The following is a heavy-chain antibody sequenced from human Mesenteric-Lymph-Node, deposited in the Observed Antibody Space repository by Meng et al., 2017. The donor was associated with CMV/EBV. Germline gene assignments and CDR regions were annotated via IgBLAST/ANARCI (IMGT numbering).Heavy chain of an antibody. CDR3: TRFSGTYYRD. Sequence: GESLKISCATSGVNFITQGMSWVRQAPGKGLEWVSIIHNGGRSTAYADSVKGRFTIFRDISNNTLYLQMNSLRAEDTAVYFCTRFSGTYYRDWGQGTLVTVSS. CDR2: IHNGGRST. V-gene: IGHV3-23*03. J-gene: IGHJ4*02. D-gene: IGHD1-26*01. CDR1: GVNFITQG.